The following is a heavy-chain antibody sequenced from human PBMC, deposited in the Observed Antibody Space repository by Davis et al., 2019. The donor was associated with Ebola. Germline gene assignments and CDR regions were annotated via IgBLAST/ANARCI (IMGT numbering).Heavy chain of an antibody. V-gene: IGHV4-39*01. CDR2: IYYSGNT. CDR3: ARRIIAAPFDY. CDR1: GGSISSSSYY. D-gene: IGHD6-6*01. Sequence: GSLRLSCTVSGGSISSSSYYWGWIRQPPGKGLEWIGSIYYSGNTYYNPSLKSRVTISVDTSKNQFSLKLSSVTAADTAVYYCARRIIAAPFDYWGQGTLVTVSS. J-gene: IGHJ4*02.